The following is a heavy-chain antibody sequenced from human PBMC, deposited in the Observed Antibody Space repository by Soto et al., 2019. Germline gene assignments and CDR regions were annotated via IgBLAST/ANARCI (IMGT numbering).Heavy chain of an antibody. CDR2: INHSGST. CDR3: ARPVGGYCSSTSCYGRGLGY. Sequence: SETLSLTCAVYGGSFSGYYWSWIRQPPGKGLEWIGEINHSGSTNYNPSLKSRVTISVDTSKNQFSLKLSSVTAADTAVYYCARPVGGYCSSTSCYGRGLGYWGQGTPVTVSS. CDR1: GGSFSGYY. V-gene: IGHV4-34*01. D-gene: IGHD2-2*01. J-gene: IGHJ4*02.